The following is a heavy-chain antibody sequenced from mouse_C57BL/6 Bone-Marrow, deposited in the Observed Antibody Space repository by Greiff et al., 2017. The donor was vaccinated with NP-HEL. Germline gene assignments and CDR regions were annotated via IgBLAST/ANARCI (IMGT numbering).Heavy chain of an antibody. V-gene: IGHV7-1*01. J-gene: IGHJ1*03. CDR3: ARDAYYGSSYDWYCDV. CDR1: GFTFSDFY. CDR2: SRNKANDYTT. D-gene: IGHD1-1*01. Sequence: EVKLMESGGGLVQSGRSLRLSCATSGFTFSDFYMEWVRQAPGTGLEWIAASRNKANDYTTEYSASVQGRLLVSRDPSPSILYLQMKALRADDTAIYYCARDAYYGSSYDWYCDVWGTGTTVTVSS.